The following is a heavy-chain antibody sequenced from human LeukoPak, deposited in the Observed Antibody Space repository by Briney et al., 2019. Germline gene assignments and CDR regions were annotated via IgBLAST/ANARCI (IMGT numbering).Heavy chain of an antibody. D-gene: IGHD2-2*01. Sequence: TGGSLRLSCAASGFTVSSNYMSWVRQAPGKGLEWVSVIYSGGSTYYADSVKGRFTISRDNSKNTLYLQMNSLRAEDTAVYYCAKSRALESFDYWGQGTLVTVSS. CDR2: IYSGGST. CDR1: GFTVSSNY. CDR3: AKSRALESFDY. J-gene: IGHJ4*02. V-gene: IGHV3-66*01.